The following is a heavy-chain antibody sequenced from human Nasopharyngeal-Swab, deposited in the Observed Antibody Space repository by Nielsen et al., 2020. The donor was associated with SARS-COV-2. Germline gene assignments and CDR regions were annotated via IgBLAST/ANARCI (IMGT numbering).Heavy chain of an antibody. J-gene: IGHJ6*02. CDR2: VYQSGET. CDR1: GYSISSGYY. Sequence: GSLRLSCSVSGYSISSGYYWAWIRQSPEKGLEWVATVYQSGETYYNPSLRSRVTISVDTSKNQFSLKLSSVTAADTAVYYCARDRKQWLVYYYYGMDVWGQGTTVTVSS. V-gene: IGHV4-38-2*02. CDR3: ARDRKQWLVYYYYGMDV. D-gene: IGHD6-19*01.